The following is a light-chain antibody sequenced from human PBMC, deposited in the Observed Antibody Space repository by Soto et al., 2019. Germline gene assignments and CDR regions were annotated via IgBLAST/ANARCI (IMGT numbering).Light chain of an antibody. V-gene: IGKV3-15*01. CDR1: QSVSSN. J-gene: IGKJ1*01. Sequence: EIVMTQSPATRSVSPGERATLSCRASQSVSSNLAWYQQKPGQAPRLLIYGASTRATGIPARFSGSGSGTEFTLTISSLQSEDFAVYYWQQYNNWPPWTFGQGTKVEIK. CDR2: GAS. CDR3: QQYNNWPPWT.